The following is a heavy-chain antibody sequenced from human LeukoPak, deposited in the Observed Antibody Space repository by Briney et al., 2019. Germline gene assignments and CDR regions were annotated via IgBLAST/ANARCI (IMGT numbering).Heavy chain of an antibody. Sequence: GGSLRLSCAASGFTFSSYGMHWVRQAPGKGLEWVAVIWYDGSNKYYADSVKGRFTISRDNSKNTLYPQMNSLRAEDTAVYYCARDSNYYGMDVWGQGTTVTVSS. CDR2: IWYDGSNK. CDR1: GFTFSSYG. CDR3: ARDSNYYGMDV. J-gene: IGHJ6*02. V-gene: IGHV3-33*01.